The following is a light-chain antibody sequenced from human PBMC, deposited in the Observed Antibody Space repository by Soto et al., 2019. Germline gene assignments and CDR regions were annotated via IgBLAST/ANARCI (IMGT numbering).Light chain of an antibody. V-gene: IGKV1-5*01. J-gene: IGKJ1*01. CDR1: QSVSYW. Sequence: EIQMTQSPSTLSASVGDRVTITCRASQSVSYWLAWYQQKPGKAPKLLVLDASTLLSGVPSRFSGIVSGTEFIFTFVSLQPDDFATYYCQQYKSYPWTFGQGTKVDIK. CDR2: DAS. CDR3: QQYKSYPWT.